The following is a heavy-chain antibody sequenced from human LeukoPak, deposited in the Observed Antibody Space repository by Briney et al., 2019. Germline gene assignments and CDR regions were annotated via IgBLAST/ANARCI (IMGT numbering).Heavy chain of an antibody. Sequence: SETLSLTCTVSRGSIVGYFWTWVRQPPGKGLECIGNIRFSGATCYNPSLESRVAISVDSSKSQIFLNLRSVTTADTAVYYCARGNGWHDYWGQGTLVTVSS. D-gene: IGHD6-19*01. CDR3: ARGNGWHDY. J-gene: IGHJ4*02. CDR1: RGSIVGYF. CDR2: IRFSGAT. V-gene: IGHV4-59*01.